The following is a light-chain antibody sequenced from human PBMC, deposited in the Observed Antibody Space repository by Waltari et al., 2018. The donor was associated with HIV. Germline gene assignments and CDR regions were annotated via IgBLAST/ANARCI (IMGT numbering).Light chain of an antibody. CDR1: QGISNS. J-gene: IGKJ1*01. Sequence: DIQMTQSPSSLSASVGDRVTITCRASQGISNSLAWYQQKPGKAPKLLLYSASRLESGVPSRFSGSGSGTDYTLTISSLQPEDFATYYCQQYYSTHWTFGQGTKVEIK. V-gene: IGKV1-NL1*01. CDR2: SAS. CDR3: QQYYSTHWT.